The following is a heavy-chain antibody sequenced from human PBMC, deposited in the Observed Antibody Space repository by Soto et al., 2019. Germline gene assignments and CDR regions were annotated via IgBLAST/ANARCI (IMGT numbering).Heavy chain of an antibody. V-gene: IGHV1-69*13. CDR3: ARDRITTRGDAFDL. CDR1: GGGNLRDYR. D-gene: IGHD3-3*01. CDR2: IIPKLGSA. Sequence: SVKVSCKASGGGNLRDYRTTWVRRAPGQGLEWMGGIIPKLGSANYAQNFQGRVTITADESTNTVYMELRSLRSDDTAVYYCARDRITTRGDAFDLWGQGTMVTVSS. J-gene: IGHJ3*01.